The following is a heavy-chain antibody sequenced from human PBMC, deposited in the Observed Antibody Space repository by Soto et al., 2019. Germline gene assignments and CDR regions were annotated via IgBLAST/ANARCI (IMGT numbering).Heavy chain of an antibody. Sequence: PSETLSLTCTVSGGSISSSSYYWGWIRQPPGKGLEWIGSIYYSGSTYYNPSLKSRVTISVDTSKNQFSLKLSSVTAADTAVYFCARDSRSTTTLSYYYYMDVWGKGTTVTVSS. V-gene: IGHV4-39*07. CDR1: GGSISSSSYY. CDR2: IYYSGST. D-gene: IGHD4-17*01. CDR3: ARDSRSTTTLSYYYYMDV. J-gene: IGHJ6*03.